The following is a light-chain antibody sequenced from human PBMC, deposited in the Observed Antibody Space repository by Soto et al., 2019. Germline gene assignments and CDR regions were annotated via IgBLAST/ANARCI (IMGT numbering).Light chain of an antibody. Sequence: GDRVTITCRASQSLSNWLAWYQQKPGKAPKLLIYDASSLERGVPSRFSGSGSGTEFTLTISSLQPDDFATYYCQQCNGYSRTFGQGTKVEIK. CDR1: QSLSNW. J-gene: IGKJ1*01. V-gene: IGKV1-5*01. CDR3: QQCNGYSRT. CDR2: DAS.